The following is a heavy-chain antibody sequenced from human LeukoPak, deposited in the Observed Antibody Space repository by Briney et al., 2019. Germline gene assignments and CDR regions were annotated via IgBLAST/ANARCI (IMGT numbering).Heavy chain of an antibody. J-gene: IGHJ4*02. CDR3: AGNYYGSGSYYSEDRY. CDR1: GGSISSGGYY. D-gene: IGHD3-10*01. Sequence: SQTLSLTCTVSGGSISSGGYYWSWIRQPAGKGLEWIGRIYTSGSTNYNPSLKSRVTILLDTSKNQFSLKLSSVTAADTAVYYCAGNYYGSGSYYSEDRYWGQGTLVTVSS. V-gene: IGHV4-61*02. CDR2: IYTSGST.